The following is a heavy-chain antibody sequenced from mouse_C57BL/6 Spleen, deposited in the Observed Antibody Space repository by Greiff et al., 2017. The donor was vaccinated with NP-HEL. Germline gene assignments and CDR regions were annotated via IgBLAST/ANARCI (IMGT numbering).Heavy chain of an antibody. Sequence: EVKLMESGPGLVKPSQSLSLTCSVTGYSITSGYYWNWIRQFPGNKLEWMGYISYDGSNNYNPSLKNRISITRDTSKNQFFLKLNSVTTEDTATYYCAREDSRRFAYWGQGTLVTVSA. CDR1: GYSITSGYY. V-gene: IGHV3-6*01. CDR2: ISYDGSN. CDR3: AREDSRRFAY. J-gene: IGHJ3*01.